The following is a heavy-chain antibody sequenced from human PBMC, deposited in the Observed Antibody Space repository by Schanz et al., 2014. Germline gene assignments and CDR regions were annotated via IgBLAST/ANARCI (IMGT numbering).Heavy chain of an antibody. V-gene: IGHV1-18*01. Sequence: QVQLVQSGAEVKKPGASVKVSCKASRSTFSSYTISWVRQAPGQGLEWLGWISGSNGNTNYTQKFQSRVTMTIDPYTSTAYIELHILTSEDTAVYYCARGRTFDYWGQGTLVTVSS. CDR1: RSTFSSYT. J-gene: IGHJ4*02. CDR2: ISGSNGNT. CDR3: ARGRTFDY.